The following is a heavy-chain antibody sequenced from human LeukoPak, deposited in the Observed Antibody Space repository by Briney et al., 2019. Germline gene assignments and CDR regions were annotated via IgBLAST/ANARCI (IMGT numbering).Heavy chain of an antibody. Sequence: PGGSLRLSCAASGFSFSSFWMSWVRQAPGKGLEWVANIKEDGSAKFYVDSVKGRFTISRDNAKNSLYLQMNSLRAEDTAVYYCAREQYRLLSIAARLRWFDPWGQGTLVTGSS. V-gene: IGHV3-7*01. D-gene: IGHD6-6*01. CDR1: GFSFSSFW. CDR2: IKEDGSAK. J-gene: IGHJ5*02. CDR3: AREQYRLLSIAARLRWFDP.